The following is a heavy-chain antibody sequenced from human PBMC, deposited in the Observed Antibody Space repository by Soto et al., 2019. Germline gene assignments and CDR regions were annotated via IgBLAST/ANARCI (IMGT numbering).Heavy chain of an antibody. CDR2: IYYSGST. V-gene: IGHV4-59*01. CDR1: GGSISSYY. Sequence: SETLSLTCTVSGGSISSYYWSWIRQPPGKGLEWIGYIYYSGSTNYNPSLKSRVTISVDTSKNQFSLKLSSVTAADTAVYYCARDRGYYDFWSGSPVYYYYGMDVWGQGTTVTVS. J-gene: IGHJ6*02. D-gene: IGHD3-3*01. CDR3: ARDRGYYDFWSGSPVYYYYGMDV.